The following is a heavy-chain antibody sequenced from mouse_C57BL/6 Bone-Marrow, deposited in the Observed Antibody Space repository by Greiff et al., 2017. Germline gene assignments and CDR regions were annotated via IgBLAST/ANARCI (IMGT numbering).Heavy chain of an antibody. CDR1: GYTFTSYW. V-gene: IGHV1-53*01. CDR3: AKGMITTRVYYAMDY. Sequence: VQLQQSGTELVKPGASVKLSCKASGYTFTSYWMHWVKQRPGQGLEWIGNINPSNGGTNYNEKFKSKATLTVDKSSSTAYMQLSSLTSEDSAVYYCAKGMITTRVYYAMDYWGQGTSVTVSS. D-gene: IGHD2-4*01. CDR2: INPSNGGT. J-gene: IGHJ4*01.